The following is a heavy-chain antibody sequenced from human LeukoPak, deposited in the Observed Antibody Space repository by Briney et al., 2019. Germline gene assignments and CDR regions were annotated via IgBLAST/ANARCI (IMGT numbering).Heavy chain of an antibody. D-gene: IGHD3-22*01. Sequence: ASVKVSCKASGGTFSSYAISWVRQAPGQGLEWMGGIIPIFGSANYAQKFQGRVTITADESTSTAYMELSSLRSEDTAVYYCARAHYDSSGLSDYWGQGTLVTVSS. V-gene: IGHV1-69*01. J-gene: IGHJ4*02. CDR2: IIPIFGSA. CDR1: GGTFSSYA. CDR3: ARAHYDSSGLSDY.